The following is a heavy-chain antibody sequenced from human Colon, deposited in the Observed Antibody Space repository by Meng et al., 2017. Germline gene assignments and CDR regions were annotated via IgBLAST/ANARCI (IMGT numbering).Heavy chain of an antibody. D-gene: IGHD3-22*01. CDR2: INPSGGSR. Sequence: ASVKVSCKASGYTFTSYYMHWVRQAPGQGFEWMGIINPSGGSRSYAQKFQGRVTMTRDTSTSTVYMELSSLRSEDTAVYYCASSLGGGYYYDSSGYFRDAFDIWGQGTMVTVSS. CDR3: ASSLGGGYYYDSSGYFRDAFDI. V-gene: IGHV1-46*01. J-gene: IGHJ3*02. CDR1: GYTFTSYY.